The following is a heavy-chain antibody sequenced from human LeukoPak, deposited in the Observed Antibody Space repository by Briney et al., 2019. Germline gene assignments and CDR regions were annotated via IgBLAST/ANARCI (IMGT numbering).Heavy chain of an antibody. CDR1: GGTFSSYA. Sequence: SVKVSCKASGGTFSSYAISWVRQAPGQGLEWMGRIIPILGIANYAQKFQGRVTITADKSTSTAYMELSSLRSEDTAVYYCARAYYESSAYRHAVYFDYWGQGTLVTVSS. D-gene: IGHD3-22*01. J-gene: IGHJ4*02. CDR3: ARAYYESSAYRHAVYFDY. CDR2: IIPILGIA. V-gene: IGHV1-69*04.